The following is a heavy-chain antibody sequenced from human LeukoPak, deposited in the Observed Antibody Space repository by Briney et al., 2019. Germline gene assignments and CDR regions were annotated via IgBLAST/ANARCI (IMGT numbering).Heavy chain of an antibody. CDR3: AMETAVASIRPTDY. CDR1: GFTFSDYY. CDR2: ISSSGSTI. D-gene: IGHD6-19*01. Sequence: GGSLRLSCAASGFTFSDYYMSWIRQAPGKGLEWVSYISSSGSTIYYADSVKGRFTISRDNAKNSLYLQMNSLRAEDTAVYYCAMETAVASIRPTDYWGQGTLVTVSS. J-gene: IGHJ4*02. V-gene: IGHV3-11*01.